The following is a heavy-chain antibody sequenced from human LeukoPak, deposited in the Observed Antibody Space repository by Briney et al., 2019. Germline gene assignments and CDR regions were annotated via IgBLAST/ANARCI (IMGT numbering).Heavy chain of an antibody. CDR3: AKVGDSSGYYWPYFDY. Sequence: GGSLRLSCAASGFTFSSYAMSWVRQAPGKGLEWVSAISGSGGSTYYADSVKGRFTISRDNSKNTLYLQMSSLRAEDTAVYYCAKVGDSSGYYWPYFDYWGQGTLSPSPQ. CDR2: ISGSGGST. D-gene: IGHD3-22*01. CDR1: GFTFSSYA. J-gene: IGHJ4*02. V-gene: IGHV3-23*01.